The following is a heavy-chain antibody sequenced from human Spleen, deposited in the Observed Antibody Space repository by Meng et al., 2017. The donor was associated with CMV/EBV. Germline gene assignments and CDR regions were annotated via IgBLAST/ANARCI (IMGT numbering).Heavy chain of an antibody. CDR2: ISGYDGRA. D-gene: IGHD3-10*01. CDR1: GYTFTSYG. J-gene: IGHJ3*02. Sequence: ASVKVSCKASGYTFTSYGISWVRQAPGQGLEWMGWISGYDGRANYGQKVQGRVTMTTDTSTSTAYMELRSLRSEDTAVYYCARDRGVWTPAFDIWGQGTMVTVSS. V-gene: IGHV1-18*01. CDR3: ARDRGVWTPAFDI.